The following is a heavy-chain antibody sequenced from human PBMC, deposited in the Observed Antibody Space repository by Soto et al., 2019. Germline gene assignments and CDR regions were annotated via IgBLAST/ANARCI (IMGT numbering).Heavy chain of an antibody. CDR1: GFPFSSRA. CDR2: ISGSGTIT. D-gene: IGHD2-15*01. V-gene: IGHV3-23*01. Sequence: EVQLLESGGGLVQPGGSLRLSCAASGFPFSSRAMSWVRQAPGKGLEWVSAISGSGTITYYADSVKGRFTISRDTSKNTRYLQMNSLRADDTAVYYCAEWARYCSGADCRAWGQGTLVTGSS. CDR3: AEWARYCSGADCRA. J-gene: IGHJ5*02.